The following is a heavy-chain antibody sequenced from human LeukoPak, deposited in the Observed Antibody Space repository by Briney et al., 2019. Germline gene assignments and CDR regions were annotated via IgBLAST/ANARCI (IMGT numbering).Heavy chain of an antibody. D-gene: IGHD3-22*01. Sequence: SETLSLTCTVSGGSMSSYYWSWIRQPPGKRLEWIGYIYYSGNTNSNPSPKSRVTISVDTSKNQFSLNLSSVTAADTAVYYCARVRDRSLNNWFDPWGQGTLVTVSS. J-gene: IGHJ5*02. CDR3: ARVRDRSLNNWFDP. CDR2: IYYSGNT. CDR1: GGSMSSYY. V-gene: IGHV4-59*01.